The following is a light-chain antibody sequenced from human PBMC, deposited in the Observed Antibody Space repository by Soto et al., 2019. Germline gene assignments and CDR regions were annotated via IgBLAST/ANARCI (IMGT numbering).Light chain of an antibody. CDR2: KVS. CDR1: QSLVDSDGNTY. J-gene: IGKJ1*01. V-gene: IGKV2-30*01. CDR3: MQGTYWPPWT. Sequence: DVVLTQSPLSLPVTLGQPASISCRSSQSLVDSDGNTYLNWFQQRPGQSPRRLIYKVSNRDSGVPDRFSGSGSGTDFTLKISRVEAEDDGVYYCMQGTYWPPWTFGQGTKVEIK.